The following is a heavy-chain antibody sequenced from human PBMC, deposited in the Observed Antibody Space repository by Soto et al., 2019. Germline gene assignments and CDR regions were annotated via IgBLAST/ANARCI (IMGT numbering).Heavy chain of an antibody. Sequence: GGSLRLSCAASGFTFSSYAMSWVRQAPGKGLEWVSAISGSGGSTYYADSVKGRFTISRDNSKNTLYLQMNSLRAEDTAVYYWAKGPDFGSGYSCYYGMDVGGKGPSVTVSS. D-gene: IGHD3-3*01. CDR3: AKGPDFGSGYSCYYGMDV. J-gene: IGHJ6*04. CDR2: ISGSGGST. CDR1: GFTFSSYA. V-gene: IGHV3-23*01.